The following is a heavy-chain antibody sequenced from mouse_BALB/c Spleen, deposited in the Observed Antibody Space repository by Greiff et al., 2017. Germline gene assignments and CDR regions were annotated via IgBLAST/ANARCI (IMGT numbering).Heavy chain of an antibody. V-gene: IGHV14-3*02. Sequence: EVKLMESGAELVKPGASVKLSCTASGFNIKDTYMHWVKQRPEQGLEWIGRIDPANGNTKYDPKFQGKATITADTSSNTAYLQLSSLTSEDTAVYYCAPFHFAYWGQGTLVTVSA. J-gene: IGHJ3*01. CDR1: GFNIKDTY. CDR2: IDPANGNT. CDR3: APFHFAY.